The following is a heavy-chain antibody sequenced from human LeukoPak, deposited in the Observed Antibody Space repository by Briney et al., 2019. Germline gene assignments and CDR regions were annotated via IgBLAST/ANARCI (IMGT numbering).Heavy chain of an antibody. CDR3: ARGGGEYSSSWRDWFDP. D-gene: IGHD6-13*01. J-gene: IGHJ5*02. CDR1: GGTFSSYA. V-gene: IGHV1-69*13. Sequence: ASVKVSCKASGGTFSSYAISWVRQAPGQGLEWMGGIIPIFGTANYAQKFQGRVTITADESTSTAYMELSSLRSEDTAVYYCARGGGEYSSSWRDWFDPWGQGTPVTVSS. CDR2: IIPIFGTA.